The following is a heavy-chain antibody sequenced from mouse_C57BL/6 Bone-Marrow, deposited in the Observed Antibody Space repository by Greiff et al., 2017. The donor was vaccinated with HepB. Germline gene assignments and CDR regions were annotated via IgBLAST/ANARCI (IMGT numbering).Heavy chain of an antibody. CDR1: GIDFSRYW. CDR2: INPDSSTI. J-gene: IGHJ2*01. Sequence: EVQLLQSGGGLVQPGGSLKLSCAASGIDFSRYWMSWVRRAPGKGLEWIGEINPDSSTINYAPSLKDKFIISRDNAKNTLYLQMSKVRSEDTALYYCAGGYYGSSLDYWGQGTTLTVSS. CDR3: AGGYYGSSLDY. V-gene: IGHV4-1*01. D-gene: IGHD1-1*01.